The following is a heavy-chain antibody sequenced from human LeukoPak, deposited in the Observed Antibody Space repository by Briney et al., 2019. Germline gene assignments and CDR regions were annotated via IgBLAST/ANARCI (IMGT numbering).Heavy chain of an antibody. Sequence: PSETLSLTCAVYGGSFSGYYWSWIRQPPGKGLEWIGEINHSGSTNYNPSLKSRVTISVDTSKNQFSLKLSSVTAADTAVYYCAREVTGTVDYWGQGTLVTVSS. CDR3: AREVTGTVDY. J-gene: IGHJ4*02. CDR2: INHSGST. V-gene: IGHV4-34*01. CDR1: GGSFSGYY. D-gene: IGHD1-20*01.